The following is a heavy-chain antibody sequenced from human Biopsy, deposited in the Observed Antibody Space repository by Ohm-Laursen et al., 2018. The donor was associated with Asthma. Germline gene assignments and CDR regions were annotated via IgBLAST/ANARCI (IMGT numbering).Heavy chain of an antibody. D-gene: IGHD6-19*01. V-gene: IGHV4-34*01. CDR2: INYRGGT. CDR3: VRGEEVAGTYFKD. Sequence: TLSLTCAISGGSFTHYFWMWIRQPPGKGLEWIGEINYRGGTNYNPSLESRVSISVDTSTYHFSLRLNSVTAADTAVYYCVRGEEVAGTYFKDWDQGTLVTVSS. J-gene: IGHJ1*01. CDR1: GGSFTHYF.